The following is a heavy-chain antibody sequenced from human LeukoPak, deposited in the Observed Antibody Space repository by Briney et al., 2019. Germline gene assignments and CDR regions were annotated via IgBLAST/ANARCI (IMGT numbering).Heavy chain of an antibody. J-gene: IGHJ6*03. Sequence: SGTLSLTCTVSGGSISSTNYYWGWVRQPPGKGLEWNGNIYYSGSAYCNPSLRSRVTISVDTSKKQFSLKLSSVTAADTAVYFCARQPDYFYMDVWGKGTTVTVSS. CDR1: GGSISSTNYY. V-gene: IGHV4-39*01. CDR3: ARQPDYFYMDV. CDR2: IYYSGSA.